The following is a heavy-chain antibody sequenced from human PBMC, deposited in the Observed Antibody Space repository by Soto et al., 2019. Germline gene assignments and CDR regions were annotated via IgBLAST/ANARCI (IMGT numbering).Heavy chain of an antibody. D-gene: IGHD6-19*01. CDR3: ARIMGDRPLMRSPKFDEDAVAGTRYFQH. CDR2: IYHSGST. CDR1: GGSISSSNW. Sequence: QVQLQESGPGLVKPSGTLSLTCAVSGGSISSSNWWSWVRQPPGKGLEWIGEIYHSGSTNYNPSLKSRVTISVDKSKNQFSLKRGSVTAADTAVYYCARIMGDRPLMRSPKFDEDAVAGTRYFQHWGQGTLVTVSS. V-gene: IGHV4-4*02. J-gene: IGHJ1*01.